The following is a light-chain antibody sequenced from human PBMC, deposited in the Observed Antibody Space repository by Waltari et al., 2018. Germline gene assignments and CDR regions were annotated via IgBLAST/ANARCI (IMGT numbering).Light chain of an antibody. CDR1: KLDDRD. CDR2: QDS. J-gene: IGLJ3*02. Sequence: SYELTQPPPVSVSPGYTASIACSGDKLDDRDVGWYQQKPGQSPVLVIYQDSKRPSGIPERFSGSNSGNTATLTISGTQAMDEADYYCQLWDSSTAWVFGGGTKLTV. V-gene: IGLV3-1*01. CDR3: QLWDSSTAWV.